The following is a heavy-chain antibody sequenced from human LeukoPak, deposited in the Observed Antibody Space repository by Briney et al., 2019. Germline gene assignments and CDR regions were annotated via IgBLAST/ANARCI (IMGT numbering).Heavy chain of an antibody. CDR1: GYTFTSYG. CDR3: ARGYVWGGYRPYYFDY. D-gene: IGHD3-16*02. CDR2: ISAYNGNT. J-gene: IGHJ4*02. Sequence: ASVKVSCKASGYTFTSYGISWVRQAPGQGLEWMGWISAYNGNTNYAQKPQGRVTMTTDTSTSTAYMELRSLRSDDTAVYYCARGYVWGGYRPYYFDYWGQGTLVTVSS. V-gene: IGHV1-18*01.